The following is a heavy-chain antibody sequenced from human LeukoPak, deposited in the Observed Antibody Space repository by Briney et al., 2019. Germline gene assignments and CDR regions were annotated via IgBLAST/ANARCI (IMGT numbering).Heavy chain of an antibody. Sequence: PGGSLRLSCRASGFTFGDYAMSWVRQAPGKGLEWVGFIRSKAYGGTTEYAASVKGRFTTSRDDSKSIAYLQMNSLKTEDTAVYYCSNYYDSSGYYAYYYYYMDVWGKGTTVTVSS. CDR3: SNYYDSSGYYAYYYYYMDV. J-gene: IGHJ6*03. D-gene: IGHD3-22*01. CDR1: GFTFGDYA. CDR2: IRSKAYGGTT. V-gene: IGHV3-49*04.